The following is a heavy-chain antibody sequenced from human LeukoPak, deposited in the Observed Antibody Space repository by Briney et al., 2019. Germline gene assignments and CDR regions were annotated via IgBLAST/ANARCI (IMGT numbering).Heavy chain of an antibody. CDR3: AREILVEAVPAAGFNWFDP. J-gene: IGHJ5*02. CDR1: GYTFTSYG. D-gene: IGHD2-2*01. V-gene: IGHV1-69*13. Sequence: GASVKVSCKASGYTFTSYGISWVRQAPGQGLEWMGGIIPIFGTANYAQKFQGRVTITADESTSTAYMELSSLRSEDTAVYYCAREILVEAVPAAGFNWFDPWGQGTLVTVSS. CDR2: IIPIFGTA.